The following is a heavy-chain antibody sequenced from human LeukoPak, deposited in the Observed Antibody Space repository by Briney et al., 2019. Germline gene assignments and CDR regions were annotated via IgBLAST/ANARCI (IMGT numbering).Heavy chain of an antibody. CDR2: MNPNSGNT. CDR1: GYTFTSYD. Sequence: ASVKVSCXASGYTFTSYDINWVRQATGQGLEWMGWMNPNSGNTGYAQKFQGRVTMTRNTSISTAYMELSSLRSEDTAVYYCARGIKGTLAAAGRRYYYYYMDVWGKGTTVTVSS. J-gene: IGHJ6*03. D-gene: IGHD6-13*01. CDR3: ARGIKGTLAAAGRRYYYYYMDV. V-gene: IGHV1-8*01.